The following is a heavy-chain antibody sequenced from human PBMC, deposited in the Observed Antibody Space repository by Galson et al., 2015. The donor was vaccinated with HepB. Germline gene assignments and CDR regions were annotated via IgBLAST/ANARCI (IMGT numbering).Heavy chain of an antibody. D-gene: IGHD4-17*01. V-gene: IGHV3-15*07. J-gene: IGHJ6*03. Sequence: SLRFSCAASGFSFSNAWMNWVRQSPGKGLEWVGRIKSKTDGGTTVYAAPVKGRFSISRDDSKNTLYLQMSSLKTEDTAVYYCTTDSYGDTYYFYYMDVWGKGTTVTVSS. CDR2: IKSKTDGGTT. CDR3: TTDSYGDTYYFYYMDV. CDR1: GFSFSNAW.